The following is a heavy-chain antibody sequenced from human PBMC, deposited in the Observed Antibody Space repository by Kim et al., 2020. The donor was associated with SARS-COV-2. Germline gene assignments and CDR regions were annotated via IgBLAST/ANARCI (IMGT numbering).Heavy chain of an antibody. V-gene: IGHV5-51*01. CDR2: IYPGDSDT. CDR1: GYSFTSYW. D-gene: IGHD2-21*02. Sequence: GESLKISCKGSGYSFTSYWIGWVRQMPGKGLEWMGIIYPGDSDTRYSPSFQGQVTISADKSISTAYLQWSSLKASDTAMYYCARGEVTLDPSDAFDIWGQGTMVTVSS. CDR3: ARGEVTLDPSDAFDI. J-gene: IGHJ3*02.